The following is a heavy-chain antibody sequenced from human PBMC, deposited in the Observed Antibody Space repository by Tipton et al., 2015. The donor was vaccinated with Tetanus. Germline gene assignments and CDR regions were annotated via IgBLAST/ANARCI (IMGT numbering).Heavy chain of an antibody. Sequence: TLSLTCTVSGDSVSGYYWSWIRQPPGKGLEWLAYIPDSGLTNSNYFLKSRITISRDTSRNQFSLKLTSVTAADTAVYYCTRANHEFPKKGPFDSWGQGTLVIVS. CDR3: TRANHEFPKKGPFDS. V-gene: IGHV4-59*02. J-gene: IGHJ4*02. CDR2: IPDSGLT. D-gene: IGHD3-10*01. CDR1: GDSVSGYY.